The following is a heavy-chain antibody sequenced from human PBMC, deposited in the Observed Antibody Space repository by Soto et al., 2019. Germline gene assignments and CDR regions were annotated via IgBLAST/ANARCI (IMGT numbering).Heavy chain of an antibody. J-gene: IGHJ6*02. Sequence: QVQLVQSGAEVKKPGSSVKVSCKASGGTFSSYTISWVRQAPGQGLEWMGRIIPILGIANYAQKFQGRVTVTADKATSTAYMELSSLRSEDTAVYYGARALTVRHGMDVWGQGTTVTVSS. CDR1: GGTFSSYT. V-gene: IGHV1-69*02. CDR2: IIPILGIA. CDR3: ARALTVRHGMDV. D-gene: IGHD3-3*02.